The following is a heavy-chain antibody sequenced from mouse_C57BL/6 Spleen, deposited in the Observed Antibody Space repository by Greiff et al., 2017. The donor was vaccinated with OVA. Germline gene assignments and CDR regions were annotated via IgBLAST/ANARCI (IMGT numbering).Heavy chain of an antibody. CDR1: GYTFTSYW. CDR3: ARLSWSFAY. V-gene: IGHV1-61*01. J-gene: IGHJ3*01. Sequence: QVHVKQSGAELVRPGSSVKLSCKASGYTFTSYWMDWVKQRPGQGLEWIGNIYPSDSETHYNQKFKDKATLTVDKSSSTAYMQLSSLTSEDSAVYYCARLSWSFAYWGQGTLVTVSA. CDR2: IYPSDSET.